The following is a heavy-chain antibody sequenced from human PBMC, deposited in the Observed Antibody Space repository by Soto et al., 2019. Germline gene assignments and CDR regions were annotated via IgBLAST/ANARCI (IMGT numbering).Heavy chain of an antibody. J-gene: IGHJ5*02. D-gene: IGHD3-22*01. CDR1: GGSVSNGSYY. Sequence: SETLPLTWTVSGGSVSNGSYYWSWIRQPPGKGLEWIGYIYYSGSTNYNPPLKSRVTISVDTSKNQFSLKLSSVTAADTAVYYCARDVEYASSGYYYHGVFWFDPWGQGTLVTVSS. CDR3: ARDVEYASSGYYYHGVFWFDP. V-gene: IGHV4-61*01. CDR2: IYYSGST.